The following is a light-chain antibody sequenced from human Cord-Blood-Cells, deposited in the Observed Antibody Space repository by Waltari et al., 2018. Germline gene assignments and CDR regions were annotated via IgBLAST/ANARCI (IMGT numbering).Light chain of an antibody. J-gene: IGLJ1*01. CDR3: QVWDSSSDHPYV. CDR1: NIGSKS. Sequence: SYVLTQPPSVSVAPGKTARITCGGNNIGSKSVQWYQKKPGQAPVMVIYYDSDRPSGIPERFSGSNSGNTATLTISRVEAGDEADYYCQVWDSSSDHPYVFGTGTKVTVL. V-gene: IGLV3-21*04. CDR2: YDS.